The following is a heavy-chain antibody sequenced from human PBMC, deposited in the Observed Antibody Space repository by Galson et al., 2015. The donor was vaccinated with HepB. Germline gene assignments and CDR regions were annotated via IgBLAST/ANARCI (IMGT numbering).Heavy chain of an antibody. D-gene: IGHD2-2*01. Sequence: SLRLSCAASGFTFSSYAMSWVRQAPGKGLEWVSAISGSGGSTYYADSVKGLFTISRDNSKNTLYLQMNSLRAEDTAVYYCAKDCEGVPAAMGAFDIWGQGTMVTVSS. CDR3: AKDCEGVPAAMGAFDI. V-gene: IGHV3-23*01. CDR1: GFTFSSYA. J-gene: IGHJ3*02. CDR2: ISGSGGST.